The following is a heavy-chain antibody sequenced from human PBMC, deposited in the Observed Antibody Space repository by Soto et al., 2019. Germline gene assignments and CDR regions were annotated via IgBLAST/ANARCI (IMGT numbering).Heavy chain of an antibody. CDR2: INPDTGDI. CDR3: ARDVMIAPISYYGMDV. Sequence: GASVKVSCKASGYTFTGYYIYWVRQAPGQGLEWMGRINPDTGDIKYSQKFQGWVTMTRDTSISTAYMEVSRLTSDDTAVYYCARDVMIAPISYYGMDVWGQGTTVTVSS. CDR1: GYTFTGYY. D-gene: IGHD3-16*01. V-gene: IGHV1-2*04. J-gene: IGHJ6*02.